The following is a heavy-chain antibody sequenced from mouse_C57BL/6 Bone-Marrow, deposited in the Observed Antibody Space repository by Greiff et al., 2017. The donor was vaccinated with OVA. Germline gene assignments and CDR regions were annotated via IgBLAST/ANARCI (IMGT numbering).Heavy chain of an antibody. CDR2: INSDGGST. D-gene: IGHD3-3*01. Sequence: EVNVVESGGGLVQPGEPLKLSCESSEYEFPSHDMSWVRKTPEKRLELVAAINSDGGSTYYPDTMERRFIISRDNTKKTLYLQMSSLRSEDTALYYCARLGSAYWYFDVWGTGTTVTVSS. J-gene: IGHJ1*03. CDR1: EYEFPSHD. CDR3: ARLGSAYWYFDV. V-gene: IGHV5-2*01.